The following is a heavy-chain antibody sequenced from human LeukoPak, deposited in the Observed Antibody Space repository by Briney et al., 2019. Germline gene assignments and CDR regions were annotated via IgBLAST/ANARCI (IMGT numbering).Heavy chain of an antibody. CDR1: GYSFTNYA. Sequence: ASVKVSCKASGYSFTNYAMNWVRQAPGQGLEWMGWINPNSGDTNYEQKFQGRVSMTGDTSISTAYMELSRLRSDDTAVYYCARTLVVINDAFDIWGQGTMVTVSS. CDR3: ARTLVVINDAFDI. J-gene: IGHJ3*02. D-gene: IGHD3-22*01. CDR2: INPNSGDT. V-gene: IGHV1-2*02.